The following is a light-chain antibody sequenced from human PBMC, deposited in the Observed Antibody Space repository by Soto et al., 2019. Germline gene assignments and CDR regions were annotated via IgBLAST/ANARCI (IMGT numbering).Light chain of an antibody. V-gene: IGLV2-8*01. CDR3: EAWDDSLDGVV. CDR2: DVI. Sequence: QSALTQPPSASGSPGQSVTISCTGTSSDVGGYNYVSWYQQHPGKAPKLMIYDVIKRPSGVPDRFAGSKSGNTASLTVSGLQAEDEADYYCEAWDDSLDGVVFGGGTKLTVL. CDR1: SSDVGGYNY. J-gene: IGLJ2*01.